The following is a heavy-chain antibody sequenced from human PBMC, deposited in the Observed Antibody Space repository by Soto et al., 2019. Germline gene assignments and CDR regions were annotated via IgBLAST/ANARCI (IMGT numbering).Heavy chain of an antibody. CDR1: GGSISSVGYY. CDR3: ARGNRVGATHFEY. CDR2: IYYSGST. D-gene: IGHD1-26*01. V-gene: IGHV4-31*03. J-gene: IGHJ4*02. Sequence: SETLSLTCTVSGGSISSVGYYWSWIRQHPGKGLGWIGYIYYSGSTYYNPSLKSRVTISVDTSKNQFSLKLSSVTAADTAVYYCARGNRVGATHFEYWGQGTLVTVSS.